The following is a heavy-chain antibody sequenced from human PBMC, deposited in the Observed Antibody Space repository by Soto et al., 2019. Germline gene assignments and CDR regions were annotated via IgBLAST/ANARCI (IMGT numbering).Heavy chain of an antibody. D-gene: IGHD5-12*01. CDR3: TTRGDGYNADFDY. V-gene: IGHV3-73*01. CDR1: GVTFSGSA. Sequence: EVQVVVSGGGLVQPGGSLKLSCAASGVTFSGSAMHWVRQASGKGLEWVGRIRSKANSYATAYGASVKGRFTMSRDYSKNTAYLQMNRLKTEDTAVYYCTTRGDGYNADFDYWGQGTLVTVSS. J-gene: IGHJ4*02. CDR2: IRSKANSYAT.